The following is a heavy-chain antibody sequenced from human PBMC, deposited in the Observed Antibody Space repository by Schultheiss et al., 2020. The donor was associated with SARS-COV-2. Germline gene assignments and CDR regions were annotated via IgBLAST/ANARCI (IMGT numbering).Heavy chain of an antibody. D-gene: IGHD4-23*01. J-gene: IGHJ4*02. CDR1: GGSISSSTYY. V-gene: IGHV4-61*05. CDR2: VYPSGGI. Sequence: SETLSLTCTVSGGSISSSTYYWGWIRQPPGKGLEWIGHVYPSGGINYNPSLKSRVTLSVDTSKNQFSLKLSSVTAADTAVYYCARDLYGGGDYWGQGTLVTVSS. CDR3: ARDLYGGGDY.